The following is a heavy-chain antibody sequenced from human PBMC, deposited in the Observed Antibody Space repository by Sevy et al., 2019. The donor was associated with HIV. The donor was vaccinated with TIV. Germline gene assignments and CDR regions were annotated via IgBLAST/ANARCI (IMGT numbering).Heavy chain of an antibody. V-gene: IGHV1-2*02. CDR3: ARGGYNWNDAPGY. J-gene: IGHJ4*01. Sequence: ASVKVSCKASGYTFTGDYMYWVRQAPGQGLEWMGRINPNTGDTNYAQKFQDRVTMTRDTSISTGYLELSRLTSDDTTVYYCARGGYNWNDAPGYWGQGTLVTLSS. CDR2: INPNTGDT. D-gene: IGHD1-1*01. CDR1: GYTFTGDY.